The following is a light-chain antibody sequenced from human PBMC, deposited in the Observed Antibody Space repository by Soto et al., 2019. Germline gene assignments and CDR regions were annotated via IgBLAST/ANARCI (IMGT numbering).Light chain of an antibody. CDR1: ESVNSH. Sequence: ENVLTQSPANLSLSPGERATLSCRASESVNSHLAWYQQKPGQAPRLLIYEASNRATGIPARFSASGSGTDFTLTISSLEPEDFATYYCQQRDNWPITFGQGTRLEFK. J-gene: IGKJ5*01. V-gene: IGKV3-11*01. CDR2: EAS. CDR3: QQRDNWPIT.